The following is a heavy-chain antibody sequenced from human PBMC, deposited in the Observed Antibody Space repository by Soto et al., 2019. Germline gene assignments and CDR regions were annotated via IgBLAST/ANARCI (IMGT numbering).Heavy chain of an antibody. CDR1: GDSISTVDYF. CDR2: IYKSTTT. CDR3: ARGRYCLTGRCFPNWFNS. Sequence: SETLSLTCSVSGDSISTVDYFWAWIRQPPGQALEYIGYIYKSTTTYYNPSFESRVAISLDTSKSQFSLTVTSVTAADTAVYFCARGRYCLTGRCFPNWFNSWGQGTLVTVSS. V-gene: IGHV4-30-4*01. D-gene: IGHD2-15*01. J-gene: IGHJ5*01.